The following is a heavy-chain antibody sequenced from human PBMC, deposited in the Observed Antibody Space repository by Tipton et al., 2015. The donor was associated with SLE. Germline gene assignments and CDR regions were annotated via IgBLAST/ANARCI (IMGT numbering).Heavy chain of an antibody. D-gene: IGHD3-3*01. CDR1: GYTFSGHY. V-gene: IGHV1-2*02. CDR3: ARWREDWFDP. J-gene: IGHJ5*02. CDR2: INPNSGGT. Sequence: QSGPEVKKPGASMKISCKASGYTFSGHYMHWVRQAPGQGLERMGWINPNSGGTNYAQNFQGRVTMTRDTSISTAYMELSRLRSDDTAVYYCARWREDWFDPWGQGTLVTVSS.